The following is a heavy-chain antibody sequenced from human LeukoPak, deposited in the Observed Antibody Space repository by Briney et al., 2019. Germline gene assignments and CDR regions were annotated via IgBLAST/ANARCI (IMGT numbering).Heavy chain of an antibody. Sequence: GGSLRLSCAASGFTFSNYGIHWVRQAPGKGLVWVSRINTDGSSTSYADSVKGRFTISRDNAKNTLYLQMNSLRAEDTAVYYCASDFWSGYYLRGDYWGQGTLVTVSS. D-gene: IGHD3-3*01. CDR2: INTDGSST. V-gene: IGHV3-74*01. CDR1: GFTFSNYG. J-gene: IGHJ4*02. CDR3: ASDFWSGYYLRGDY.